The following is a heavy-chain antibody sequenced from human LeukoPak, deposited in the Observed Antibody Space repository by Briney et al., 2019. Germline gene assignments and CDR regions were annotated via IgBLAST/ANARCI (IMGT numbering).Heavy chain of an antibody. CDR3: ARGGLGRRYYYDSSGYHTSYYFDY. CDR1: GGSFSGYY. D-gene: IGHD3-22*01. V-gene: IGHV4-34*01. J-gene: IGHJ4*02. Sequence: SETLSLTCTVYGGSFSGYYWSWIRQPPGKGLEWIGEINHSGSTNYNPSLKSRVTISVDTSKNQFSLKLSSVTAADTAVYYCARGGLGRRYYYDSSGYHTSYYFDYWAREPWSPSPQ. CDR2: INHSGST.